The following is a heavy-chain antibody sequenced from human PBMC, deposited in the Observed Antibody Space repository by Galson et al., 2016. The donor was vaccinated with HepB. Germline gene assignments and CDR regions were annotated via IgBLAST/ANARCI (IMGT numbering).Heavy chain of an antibody. CDR1: GFTYSTFW. J-gene: IGHJ4*02. V-gene: IGHV3-7*01. Sequence: SLRLSCAASGFTYSTFWMTWVRQAPGKGLEWVANIKQDGTDKYYLDSVEGRFTIPRDNAKNLLYLQMNSLRAEHTAVYYRASLHFDWSFHDYRGQGTLVTVSS. CDR3: ASLHFDWSFHDY. D-gene: IGHD3-9*01. CDR2: IKQDGTDK.